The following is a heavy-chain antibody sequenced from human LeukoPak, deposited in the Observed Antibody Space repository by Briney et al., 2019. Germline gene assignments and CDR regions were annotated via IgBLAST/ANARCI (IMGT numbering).Heavy chain of an antibody. J-gene: IGHJ4*02. V-gene: IGHV4-30-2*01. CDR2: IYHSGST. CDR3: ARGPIIDYGDYAYY. D-gene: IGHD4-17*01. CDR1: GGSISSGGYS. Sequence: SQTLSLTCAVSGGSISSGGYSWSWIRQPPGKGLEWIGHIYHSGSTYYNPPLKSRVTISVDTSKNQFSLKLSSVTAADTAVYYCARGPIIDYGDYAYYWGQGTLVTVSS.